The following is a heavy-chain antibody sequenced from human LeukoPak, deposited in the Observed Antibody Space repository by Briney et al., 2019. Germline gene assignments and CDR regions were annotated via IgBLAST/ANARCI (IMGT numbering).Heavy chain of an antibody. D-gene: IGHD1-26*01. V-gene: IGHV3-30-3*01. CDR1: GFTFSSYA. Sequence: PGGSLRLSCAASGFTFSSYAMHWVRQAPGKGLEWVAVISYDGSNKYYADSVKGRFTISRDNSKNTLYLQMNSLRAEDTAVYYCATRGSYYDYFDYWGQGTLVTVSS. CDR3: ATRGSYYDYFDY. CDR2: ISYDGSNK. J-gene: IGHJ4*02.